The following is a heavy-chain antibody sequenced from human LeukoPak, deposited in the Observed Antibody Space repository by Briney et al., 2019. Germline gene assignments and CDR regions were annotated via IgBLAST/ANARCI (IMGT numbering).Heavy chain of an antibody. CDR2: INTNTGNP. V-gene: IGHV7-4-1*02. CDR1: GYSFTSYE. J-gene: IGHJ5*02. CDR3: ARNGNSGRYSSWFDP. D-gene: IGHD5-12*01. Sequence: ASVKVSCKASGYSFTSYEINWVRQAPGQGLEWMGWINTNTGNPTYAQGFAGRFVFSLDTSVSTAYLQISSLKAEDTAVYYCARNGNSGRYSSWFDPWSQGTLVTVSS.